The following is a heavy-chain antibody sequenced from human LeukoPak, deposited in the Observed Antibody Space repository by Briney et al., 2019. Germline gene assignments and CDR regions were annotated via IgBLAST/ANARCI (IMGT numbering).Heavy chain of an antibody. Sequence: ASVKVSCKASGYTFTGYYMHWVRQAPGQGLEWMGWINPNSGGTNYAQKFQGRVTMTRDTSISTAYMELSRLRSDDTAVYYCARAAPVVLTWRSYRQFDYWGQGTLVTVSS. J-gene: IGHJ4*02. V-gene: IGHV1-2*02. CDR2: INPNSGGT. CDR1: GYTFTGYY. D-gene: IGHD3-16*02. CDR3: ARAAPVVLTWRSYRQFDY.